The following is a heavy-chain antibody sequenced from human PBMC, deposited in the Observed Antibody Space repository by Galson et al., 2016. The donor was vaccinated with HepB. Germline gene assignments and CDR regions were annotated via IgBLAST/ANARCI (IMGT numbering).Heavy chain of an antibody. V-gene: IGHV3-30*03. CDR2: ISYDGSDK. J-gene: IGHJ4*02. CDR1: GFFTFSSYG. Sequence: SLRLSCAVSGFFTFSSYGMHWVRQAPGKGLEWVALISYDGSDKYYADSVKGRFTISRDNSKNTLYLQMNSLRVEDTAVYYCARERDYGDYVVFDYWGQGSLATVSS. D-gene: IGHD4-17*01. CDR3: ARERDYGDYVVFDY.